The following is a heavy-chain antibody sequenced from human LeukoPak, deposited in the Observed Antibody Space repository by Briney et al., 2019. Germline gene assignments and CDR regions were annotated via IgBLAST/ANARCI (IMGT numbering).Heavy chain of an antibody. Sequence: GGSLRLSCAASGFTFDDYTMHWVRQAPGKGLEWVSLISWDGGGTHYADSVKGRFTISRDNSKNSLYLQMNSLRTEDTALYYCAKGAGSGWFVPLYYYYYMDVWGKGTTVTISS. D-gene: IGHD6-19*01. V-gene: IGHV3-43*01. CDR1: GFTFDDYT. CDR2: ISWDGGGT. CDR3: AKGAGSGWFVPLYYYYYMDV. J-gene: IGHJ6*03.